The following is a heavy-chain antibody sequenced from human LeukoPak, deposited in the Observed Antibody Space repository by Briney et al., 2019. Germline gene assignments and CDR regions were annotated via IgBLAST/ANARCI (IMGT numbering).Heavy chain of an antibody. J-gene: IGHJ4*02. V-gene: IGHV3-74*01. CDR3: ARVGVGGGRFDS. Sequence: GGSLRLSCAASGFTFSSYWMHWVRQAPGKGLVWVSRINSDGSSTSYADSVKGRFTISRDNAKNTLYLQMNSLRAEDTAVYYCARVGVGGGRFDSWGQGTLVTVSS. D-gene: IGHD3-3*01. CDR2: INSDGSST. CDR1: GFTFSSYW.